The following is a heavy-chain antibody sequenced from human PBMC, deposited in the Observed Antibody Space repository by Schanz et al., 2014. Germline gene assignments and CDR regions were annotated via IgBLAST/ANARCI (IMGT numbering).Heavy chain of an antibody. CDR3: ARSRFGDGEVDY. CDR2: IWNNRVTK. D-gene: IGHD4-17*01. V-gene: IGHV3-33*01. Sequence: QAQLMESGGGVVQPGTSLILSCSVSGFSLNTYGIHWFRQPAGKGLEWGAVIWNNRVTKYYADSVRGRFTSSRDRFQNTLYLRMSSLRAKVTAVYSCARSRFGDGEVDYWGQGTLVTVSS. J-gene: IGHJ4*02. CDR1: GFSLNTYG.